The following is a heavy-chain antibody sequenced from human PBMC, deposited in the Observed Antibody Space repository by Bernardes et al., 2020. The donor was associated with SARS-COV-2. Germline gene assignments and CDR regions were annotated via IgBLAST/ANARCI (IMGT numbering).Heavy chain of an antibody. CDR2: LYYSGPT. D-gene: IGHD2-15*01. CDR1: GGSLSRSY. Sequence: SETLSLTCTVSGGSLSRSYWSWIRQPPGPGLAWIGYLYYSGPTNYNPSLKSRVTISVDTSKNQFSLKLSSVTAADTAVYYCARVPGGACSGDSCDYYYGMDLWGQGTTVTVSS. V-gene: IGHV4-59*08. J-gene: IGHJ6*02. CDR3: ARVPGGACSGDSCDYYYGMDL.